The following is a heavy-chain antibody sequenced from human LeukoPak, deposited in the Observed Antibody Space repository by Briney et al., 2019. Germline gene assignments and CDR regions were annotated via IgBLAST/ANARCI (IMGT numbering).Heavy chain of an antibody. D-gene: IGHD3-22*01. Sequence: SETLSLTCTVSGGSISSYYWSWIRQPPGKGLEWIGYIYSSGSTYYNPSLKSRVTISVDTSKNQFSLKLSSVTAADTAVYYCARQREYYESSGYYSFDYWGQGTLVTVSS. J-gene: IGHJ4*02. CDR1: GGSISSYY. CDR2: IYSSGST. CDR3: ARQREYYESSGYYSFDY. V-gene: IGHV4-59*08.